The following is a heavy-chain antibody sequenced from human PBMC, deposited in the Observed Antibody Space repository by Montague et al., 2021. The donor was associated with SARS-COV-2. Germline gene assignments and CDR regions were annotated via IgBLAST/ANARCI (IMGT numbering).Heavy chain of an antibody. Sequence: PALVKPTQILTLTCTLSGFSLSTSGVGVGWIRQPPGKALEWLALIYWDDDKRYSPSLKTRLIITKDTSRNQVVLTMTNVDPVDTATYYCARSSSPLSYWYFDLWGPGALVTVSS. CDR2: IYWDDDK. V-gene: IGHV2-5*02. CDR1: GFSLSTSGVG. CDR3: ARSSSPLSYWYFDL. J-gene: IGHJ2*01.